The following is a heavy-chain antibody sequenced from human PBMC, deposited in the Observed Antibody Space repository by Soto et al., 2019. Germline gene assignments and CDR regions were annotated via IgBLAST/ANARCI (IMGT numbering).Heavy chain of an antibody. D-gene: IGHD6-13*01. CDR3: AKDGRIAAAAYATRFDY. CDR1: GFTFSSYG. Sequence: GGSLRLSCAASGFTFSSYGMHWVRQAPGKGLEWVAVISYDGSNKYYADSVKGRFTISRDNSKNTLYLQMNSLRAEDTAVYYCAKDGRIAAAAYATRFDYWARDRWSPSPQ. CDR2: ISYDGSNK. J-gene: IGHJ4*02. V-gene: IGHV3-30*18.